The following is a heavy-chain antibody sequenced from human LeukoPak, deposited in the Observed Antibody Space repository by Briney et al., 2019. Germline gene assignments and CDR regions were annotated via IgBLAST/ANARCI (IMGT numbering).Heavy chain of an antibody. V-gene: IGHV4-61*01. CDR2: IYYSGST. CDR1: GGSISSSSYY. J-gene: IGHJ4*02. Sequence: ASETLSLTCTVSGGSISSSSYYWSWIRQPPGKGLEWIGYIYYSGSTNYDPSLKSRVTISVDTSKNQFSLKLSSVTAADTAVYYCARAVSITMIVINWGQGTLVTVSS. CDR3: ARAVSITMIVIN. D-gene: IGHD3-22*01.